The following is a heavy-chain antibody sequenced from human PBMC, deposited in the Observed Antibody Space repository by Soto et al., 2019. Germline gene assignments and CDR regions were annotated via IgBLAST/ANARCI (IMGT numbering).Heavy chain of an antibody. CDR3: ARESEDLTSNFDY. CDR1: GFTFSTYW. V-gene: IGHV3-74*01. J-gene: IGHJ4*02. Sequence: GGSLRLSCAASGFTFSTYWMHWIRQVPGKGLEWVSRINSDASHTYYADSVKGRFTISRDNAKNTLHLEMNSLRAEDTAVYYCARESEDLTSNFDYWGQGTLVTVSS. CDR2: INSDASHT.